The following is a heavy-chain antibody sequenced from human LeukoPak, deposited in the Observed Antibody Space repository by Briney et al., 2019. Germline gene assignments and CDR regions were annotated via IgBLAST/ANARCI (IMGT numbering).Heavy chain of an antibody. D-gene: IGHD6-13*01. CDR2: INPNSGGT. CDR1: GYTFTGYY. Sequence: ASVKVSCKASGYTFTGYYMHWVRQAPGQGLEWMGWINPNSGGTNYAQRFQGRVTMTRDTSISTAYMELSGLRSDDTAVYYCARDRAAAGPYYFDYWGQGTLVTVSS. V-gene: IGHV1-2*02. J-gene: IGHJ4*02. CDR3: ARDRAAAGPYYFDY.